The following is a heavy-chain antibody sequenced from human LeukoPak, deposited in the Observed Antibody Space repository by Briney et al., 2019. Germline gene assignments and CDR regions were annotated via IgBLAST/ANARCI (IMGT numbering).Heavy chain of an antibody. V-gene: IGHV3-48*03. CDR1: GFTFSSYE. J-gene: IGHJ4*02. D-gene: IGHD3-22*01. CDR2: ISSSGSTI. Sequence: GGSLRLSCAASGFTFSSYEMNWVRQAPGKGLEWVSYISSSGSTIYYADSVKGRFTISRDNAKNSLYLQMNSLRAEDTAVYHCARENRDYDSSGYHDYWGQGTLVTVSS. CDR3: ARENRDYDSSGYHDY.